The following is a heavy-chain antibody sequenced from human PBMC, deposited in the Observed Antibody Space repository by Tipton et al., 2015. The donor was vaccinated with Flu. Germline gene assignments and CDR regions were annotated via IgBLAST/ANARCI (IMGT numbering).Heavy chain of an antibody. CDR2: ISSSANAI. D-gene: IGHD3-9*01. J-gene: IGHJ2*01. CDR1: GFTFSYYE. V-gene: IGHV3-48*03. Sequence: SLRLSCAASGFTFSYYEMNWVRQAPGKGLEWVACISSSANAIYYADSVKGRFTISRDNAKNSLYLQMNSLRAEDTAVYFCARDLPEYVDNPQWYFDLWGRGTLVDVSS. CDR3: ARDLPEYVDNPQWYFDL.